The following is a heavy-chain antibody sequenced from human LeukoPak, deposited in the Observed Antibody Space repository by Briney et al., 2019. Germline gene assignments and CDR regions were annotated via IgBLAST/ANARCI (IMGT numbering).Heavy chain of an antibody. CDR1: GGSISSYY. J-gene: IGHJ4*02. D-gene: IGHD2-2*01. V-gene: IGHV4-59*08. Sequence: SETLSLTCTVSGGSISSYYWSWIRQPPGKGLEWIGYIYYSGSTNYNPSLKSRVTISVDTSKNQFSLKLSSVTAADTAVYYCARRDCSSTSCYVAYWGQGTLVTVSS. CDR2: IYYSGST. CDR3: ARRDCSSTSCYVAY.